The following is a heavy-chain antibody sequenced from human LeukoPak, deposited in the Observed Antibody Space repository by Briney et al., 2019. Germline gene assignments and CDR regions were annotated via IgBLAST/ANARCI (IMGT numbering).Heavy chain of an antibody. Sequence: PGGSLRLSCAASGFTFSSYGMHWVRQAPGKGLEWVAFIRYDGSNKYYADSVKGRFTISRDNSKNTLYLQMNSLRAEDTAVYYCAKDFPSYYDFWSGCFDYWGQGTLVTVSS. CDR3: AKDFPSYYDFWSGCFDY. J-gene: IGHJ4*02. V-gene: IGHV3-30*02. D-gene: IGHD3-3*01. CDR1: GFTFSSYG. CDR2: IRYDGSNK.